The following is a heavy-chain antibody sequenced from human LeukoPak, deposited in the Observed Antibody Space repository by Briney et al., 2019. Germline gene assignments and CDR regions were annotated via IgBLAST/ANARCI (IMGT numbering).Heavy chain of an antibody. CDR2: INHSGST. J-gene: IGHJ4*02. CDR1: GGSFSAYY. D-gene: IGHD6-19*01. CDR3: AREGSSGWHPGFDY. V-gene: IGHV4-34*01. Sequence: SETLSLTCAVYGGSFSAYYWSWIRQPPGKGLEWIGEINHSGSTNYNPSLKSRVAISVDTSKNQFSLKLSSVTAADTAVYYCAREGSSGWHPGFDYWGQGTLVTVSS.